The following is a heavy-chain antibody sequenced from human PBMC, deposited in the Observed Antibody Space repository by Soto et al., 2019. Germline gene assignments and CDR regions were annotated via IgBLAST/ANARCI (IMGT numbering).Heavy chain of an antibody. J-gene: IGHJ6*03. CDR2: IWYDGSNK. CDR3: AREPSDYSNYVSREKTYYYYYMDV. Sequence: GGSLRLSCAASGFTFSSYGMHWVRQAPGKGLEWVAVIWYDGSNKYYADSVKGRFTISRDNSKNTLYLQMNSLRAEDTAVYYCAREPSDYSNYVSREKTYYYYYMDVWGKGTTVTVSS. CDR1: GFTFSSYG. V-gene: IGHV3-33*01. D-gene: IGHD4-4*01.